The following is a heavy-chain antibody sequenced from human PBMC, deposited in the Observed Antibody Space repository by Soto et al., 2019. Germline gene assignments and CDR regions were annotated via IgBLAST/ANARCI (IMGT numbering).Heavy chain of an antibody. V-gene: IGHV4-34*01. D-gene: IGHD2-8*01. Sequence: QVQLQQWGAGLLKPSETLSLTCAVYGGSFSGYYWSWIRQPPGKGLEWIGEINHSGSTNYNPSLKSRVTISVDTSKNQFSLKLSSVTAADTAVYYCARKRYCTNGVCYFDPWGQGTLVTVSS. CDR2: INHSGST. J-gene: IGHJ5*02. CDR1: GGSFSGYY. CDR3: ARKRYCTNGVCYFDP.